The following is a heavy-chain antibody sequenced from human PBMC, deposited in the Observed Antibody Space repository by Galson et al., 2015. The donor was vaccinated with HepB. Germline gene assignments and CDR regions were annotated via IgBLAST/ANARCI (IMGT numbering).Heavy chain of an antibody. J-gene: IGHJ4*02. V-gene: IGHV3-30-3*01. CDR3: ARQVGAMFGKLLPDS. D-gene: IGHD3-10*02. CDR1: GFTFSNYA. CDR2: ISYDGSIK. Sequence: SLRLSCAASGFTFSNYAMHRVRQAPGKGLEWVAVISYDGSIKYYADSVKGRFTISRDNSKNTLYLQMNSLRAEDTAVYYCARQVGAMFGKLLPDSRGQGTLVTVSS.